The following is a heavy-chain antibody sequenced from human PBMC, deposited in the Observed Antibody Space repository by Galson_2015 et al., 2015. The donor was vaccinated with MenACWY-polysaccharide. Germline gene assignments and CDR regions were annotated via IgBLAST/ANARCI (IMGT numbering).Heavy chain of an antibody. D-gene: IGHD2-2*01. V-gene: IGHV3-23*01. CDR2: ITSSGGGT. CDR1: GFTFSSYA. J-gene: IGHJ4*02. CDR3: AKRCSTSGWYFFDS. Sequence: SLRLSCAASGFTFSSYAMSWVRQAPGRGLEWVSCITSSGGGTYYADSVKGRFTISRDNSKSTLSLQMNSLRAEDTAIYYCAKRCSTSGWYFFDSWGQGILVSVSS.